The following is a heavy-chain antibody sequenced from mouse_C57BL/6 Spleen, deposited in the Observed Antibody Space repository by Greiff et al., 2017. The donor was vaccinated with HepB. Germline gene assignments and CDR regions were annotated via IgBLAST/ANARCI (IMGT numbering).Heavy chain of an antibody. CDR2: IDPENGDT. Sequence: EVQLQQSGAELVRPGASVKLSCTASGFNIKDDYMHWVKQRPEQGLEWIGWIDPENGDTEYASKFQGKATITADTSSNTAYLQLSSLTSEDTAVYYCTTFFTTVGATNYYDAMDYWGQGTSVTVSS. CDR3: TTFFTTVGATNYYDAMDY. CDR1: GFNIKDDY. J-gene: IGHJ4*01. D-gene: IGHD1-1*01. V-gene: IGHV14-4*01.